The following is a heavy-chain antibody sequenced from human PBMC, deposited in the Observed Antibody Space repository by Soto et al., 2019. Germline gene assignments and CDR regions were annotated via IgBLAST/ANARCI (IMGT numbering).Heavy chain of an antibody. V-gene: IGHV1-18*04. J-gene: IGHJ3*02. CDR3: ARDRVAGIWGDAFDI. D-gene: IGHD3-16*01. CDR1: GYTFTNHG. CDR2: INPYNANV. Sequence: QVQLVQSGAEVKKPGASVKVSCKTSGYTFTNHGINWVRQAPGQGLEWMGWINPYNANVNYAQKLQGRVTMTTDTSTSTAHMDLRSLTSDDTAVYYCARDRVAGIWGDAFDIWGQGTKVTVSS.